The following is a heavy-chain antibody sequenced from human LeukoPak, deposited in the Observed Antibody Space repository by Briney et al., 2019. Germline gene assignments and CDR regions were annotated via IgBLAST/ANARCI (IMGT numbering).Heavy chain of an antibody. V-gene: IGHV3-30*02. CDR3: AKSATLPGIVVVPTALGY. CDR1: GFTFNHYG. D-gene: IGHD2-2*01. CDR2: VRFDGSNK. Sequence: GGSLRLSCAGSGFTFNHYGLHWVRQAPGKGLEWVAFVRFDGSNKFYADSVKGRFTISRDNSKNTLYLQMNSLRAEDTAVYYCAKSATLPGIVVVPTALGYWGQGTLVTVSS. J-gene: IGHJ4*02.